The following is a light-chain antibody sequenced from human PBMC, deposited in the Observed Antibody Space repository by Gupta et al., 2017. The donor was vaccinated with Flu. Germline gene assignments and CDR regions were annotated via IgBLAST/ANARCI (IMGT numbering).Light chain of an antibody. CDR2: EVS. Sequence: QSALTQPASVSGSPGQSVTISCTGTTSDVGGYNHVSWYQQHPGKAPKLIIYEVSDRPSGVSNRFSGSQAGNTASLTISGLQAEDEADYYCSSDTNSNTWVFGGGTKLTVL. V-gene: IGLV2-14*01. CDR1: TSDVGGYNH. J-gene: IGLJ3*02. CDR3: SSDTNSNTWV.